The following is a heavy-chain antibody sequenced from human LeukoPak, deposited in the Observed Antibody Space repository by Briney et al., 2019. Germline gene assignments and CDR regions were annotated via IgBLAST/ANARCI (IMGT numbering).Heavy chain of an antibody. J-gene: IGHJ4*02. Sequence: WVSVIYSGGSTYYADSVKGRFTISRDNSKNTLYLQMNSLRAEDTAVYYCARDREYGTDYWGQGTLVTVSS. D-gene: IGHD4-17*01. CDR2: IYSGGST. CDR3: ARDREYGTDY. V-gene: IGHV3-53*05.